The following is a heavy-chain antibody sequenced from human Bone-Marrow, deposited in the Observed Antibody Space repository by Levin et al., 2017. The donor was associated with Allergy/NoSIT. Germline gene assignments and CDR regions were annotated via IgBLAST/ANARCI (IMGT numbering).Heavy chain of an antibody. CDR1: GFTFDDYA. V-gene: IGHV3-43D*04. CDR3: AKDPTYYYGSGSYYGNDAFDI. Sequence: PGGSLRLSCAASGFTFDDYAMHWVRQAPGKGLEWVSLISWDGGSTYYADSVKGRFTISRDNSKNSLYLQMNSLRAEDTALYYCAKDPTYYYGSGSYYGNDAFDIWGQGTMVTVSS. CDR2: ISWDGGST. J-gene: IGHJ3*02. D-gene: IGHD3-10*01.